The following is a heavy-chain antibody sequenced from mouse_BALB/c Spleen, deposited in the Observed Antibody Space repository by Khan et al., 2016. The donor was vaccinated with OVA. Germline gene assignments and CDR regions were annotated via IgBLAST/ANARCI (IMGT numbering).Heavy chain of an antibody. D-gene: IGHD2-12*01. J-gene: IGHJ3*01. V-gene: IGHV2-2*01. CDR1: GFSLTTYG. CDR2: IWSGGST. Sequence: QVQLKQPGPGLVQPSQSLSITCTVSGFSLTTYGIHWVRQSPGKGLEWLGVIWSGGSTDYNAPFISRLSISQDNSKSQVFFKMNSLQADDTAIYYCARHSYRYDFTYWGQGTLVAVSA. CDR3: ARHSYRYDFTY.